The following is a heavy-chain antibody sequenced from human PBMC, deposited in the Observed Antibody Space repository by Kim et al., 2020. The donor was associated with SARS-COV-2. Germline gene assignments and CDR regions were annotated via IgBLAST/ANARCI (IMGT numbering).Heavy chain of an antibody. D-gene: IGHD6-19*01. V-gene: IGHV3-7*03. CDR3: ARDYSGSYDY. Sequence: GGSLRLSCAASGFTFSSNWMTWVLQAPGKGLEWVAHILQDGSEKYYVDSVKGRFTISRDNAKNSLYLQMNSLRAEDTAVYFCARDYSGSYDYWGQGTLVTVSS. CDR1: GFTFSSNW. J-gene: IGHJ4*02. CDR2: ILQDGSEK.